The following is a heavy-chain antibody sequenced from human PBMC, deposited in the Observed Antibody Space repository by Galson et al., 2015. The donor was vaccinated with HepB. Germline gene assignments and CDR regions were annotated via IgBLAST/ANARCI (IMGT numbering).Heavy chain of an antibody. V-gene: IGHV1-18*01. J-gene: IGHJ5*02. D-gene: IGHD3-22*01. CDR1: GYTFTSHG. CDR3: ARDNGYYDSSGYLNWFDP. CDR2: ISAYNGNT. Sequence: SVKVSCKASGYTFTSHGISWVRQAPGQGLEWMGWISAYNGNTNYAQKLQGRVTMTTDTSTSTAYMELRSLRSDDTAVYYCARDNGYYDSSGYLNWFDPWGQGTLVTVSS.